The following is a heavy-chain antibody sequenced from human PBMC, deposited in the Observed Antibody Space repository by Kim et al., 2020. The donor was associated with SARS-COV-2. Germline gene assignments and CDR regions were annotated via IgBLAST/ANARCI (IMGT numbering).Heavy chain of an antibody. D-gene: IGHD5-18*01. V-gene: IGHV4-4*02. CDR3: AREMSGYSYSYSDYYYYYGMDV. CDR1: GGSISSSNW. J-gene: IGHJ6*02. CDR2: IYHSGST. Sequence: SETLSLTCAVSGGSISSSNWWSWVRQPPGKGLEWIGEIYHSGSTNYNPSLKSRVTISVDKSKNQFSLKLSSVTVADTAVYYCAREMSGYSYSYSDYYYYYGMDVWGQGTTVTVSS.